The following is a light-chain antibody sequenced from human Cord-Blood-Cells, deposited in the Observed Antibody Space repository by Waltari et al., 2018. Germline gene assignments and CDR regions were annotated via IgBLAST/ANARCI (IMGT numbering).Light chain of an antibody. CDR3: SSYTSSSTYV. CDR2: EVI. J-gene: IGLJ1*01. Sequence: QSALTQPASVSGSPGQSITISCTGTSSDVGGYNYVSWYQQHPGKAPKLMIYEVINRPSGVSKRFSVSKAGNTSSLPFSGLQSEDEADYYCSSYTSSSTYVFGTGTKVTVL. V-gene: IGLV2-14*01. CDR1: SSDVGGYNY.